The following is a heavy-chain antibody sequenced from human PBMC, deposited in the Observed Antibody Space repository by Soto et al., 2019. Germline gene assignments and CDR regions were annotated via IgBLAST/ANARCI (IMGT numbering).Heavy chain of an antibody. CDR2: ISSSGSTI. CDR3: AKVVTYNWNHGGYYYGMDV. Sequence: GSLRLSCAASGFTFSDYYMSWIRQAPGKGLEWVSDISSSGSTIYYADSVKGRFTISRDNSKNTLYLQMNSLRAEDTAVYYCAKVVTYNWNHGGYYYGMDVWGQGTTVTVSS. J-gene: IGHJ6*02. CDR1: GFTFSDYY. V-gene: IGHV3-11*01. D-gene: IGHD1-20*01.